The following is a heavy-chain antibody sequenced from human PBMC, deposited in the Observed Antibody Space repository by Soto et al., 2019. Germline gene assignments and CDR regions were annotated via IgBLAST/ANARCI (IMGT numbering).Heavy chain of an antibody. CDR2: IVPFFGLS. J-gene: IGHJ4*02. CDR3: AITLAARLHYYFVDS. CDR1: GGTFNTYG. D-gene: IGHD3-10*01. Sequence: QVQLVQSGAEVIKPGSSVKVSCKASGGTFNTYGISWVRQAPGQGLEWMGGIVPFFGLSNNAQKFQGRVTISADESTNTAYMELSSLRSDDTAVYYCAITLAARLHYYFVDSWGQGTLVTVSS. V-gene: IGHV1-69*01.